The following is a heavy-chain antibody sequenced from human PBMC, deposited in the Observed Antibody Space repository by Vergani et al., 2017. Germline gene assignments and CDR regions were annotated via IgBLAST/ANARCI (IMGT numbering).Heavy chain of an antibody. J-gene: IGHJ4*02. V-gene: IGHV3-NL1*01. CDR2: INSDGSST. D-gene: IGHD1-1*01. Sequence: VQLLESGGGVVQPGRSLRLSCAASGFTFSSYGMHWVRQAPGKGLEWVSRINSDGSSTSYADSVKGRFTISRDNSKNTLYLQMNSLRAEDTAVYYCAKDLAYNWGYFDYWGQGTLVTVSS. CDR3: AKDLAYNWGYFDY. CDR1: GFTFSSYG.